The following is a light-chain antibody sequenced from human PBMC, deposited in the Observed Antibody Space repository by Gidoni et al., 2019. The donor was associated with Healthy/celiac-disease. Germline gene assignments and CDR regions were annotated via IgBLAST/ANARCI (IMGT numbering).Light chain of an antibody. CDR2: AAS. CDR3: QQSYSTPPT. J-gene: IGKJ4*01. CDR1: QRITSY. Sequence: DIQMPHSTSSLSASVGDRVTITCRASQRITSYLNWYQQKPGQDPKLLIYAASSLHSGVPSRFSGSGSGTDFTLTISSLQPEDFATYYCQQSYSTPPTFGGGTKVEIK. V-gene: IGKV1-39*01.